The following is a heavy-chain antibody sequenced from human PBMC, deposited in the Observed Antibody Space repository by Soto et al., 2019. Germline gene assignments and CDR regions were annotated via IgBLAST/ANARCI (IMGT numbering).Heavy chain of an antibody. V-gene: IGHV1-69*02. Sequence: ASVKVSCKASGGTFSSYTISWVRQAPGQGLEWMGRIIPILGIANYAQKFQGRVTITADKSTSTAYMELSSLRSEDTAVYYCARAQYCSGGSCFRSFDYWGQGTLVTVSS. CDR3: ARAQYCSGGSCFRSFDY. D-gene: IGHD2-15*01. J-gene: IGHJ4*02. CDR2: IIPILGIA. CDR1: GGTFSSYT.